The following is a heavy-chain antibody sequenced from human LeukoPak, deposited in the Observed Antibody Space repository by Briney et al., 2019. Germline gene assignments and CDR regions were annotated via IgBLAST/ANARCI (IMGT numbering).Heavy chain of an antibody. CDR2: INSDGSST. V-gene: IGHV3-74*01. Sequence: PGGSLRLSCAASGFTFSSYWMHWVRQAPGKGLVWVSRINSDGSSTSYADSVKGRFTISRDNAKNTLYLQMNSLRPEDTAIYYCAKDGLLLNIYDHYYYYMDVWGKGTTVTVSS. J-gene: IGHJ6*03. CDR1: GFTFSSYW. D-gene: IGHD3/OR15-3a*01. CDR3: AKDGLLLNIYDHYYYYMDV.